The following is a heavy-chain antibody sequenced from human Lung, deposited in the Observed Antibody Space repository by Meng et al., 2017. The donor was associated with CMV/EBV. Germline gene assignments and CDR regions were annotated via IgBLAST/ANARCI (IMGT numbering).Heavy chain of an antibody. J-gene: IGHJ6*02. CDR3: ARGGRSYGMAV. CDR2: IYPRDSDT. Sequence: GEXXKISCKGSGSSFTSYCIGWVRQMPGKGLEWMGIIYPRDSDTRYSPSFQGQVTISDDKSISTAYLQWSSLKASGTAIYYCARGGRSYGMAVWRQGTTVTVSS. D-gene: IGHD3-16*01. V-gene: IGHV5-51*01. CDR1: GSSFTSYC.